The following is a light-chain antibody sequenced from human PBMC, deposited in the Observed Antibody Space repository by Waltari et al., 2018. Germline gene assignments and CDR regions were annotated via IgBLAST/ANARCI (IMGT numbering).Light chain of an antibody. V-gene: IGLV2-14*03. CDR1: SSDVGGYNS. J-gene: IGLJ2*01. CDR3: SSYTTSSTLG. CDR2: DVS. Sequence: QSALTQPASVSGSPGQSITISCTGSSSDVGGYNSVSWYQQYQGKAPKLMIYDVSNRPSGVANRFSGSKSGNTASLTISGLQAEDEADYYCSSYTTSSTLGFGGGTKLTVL.